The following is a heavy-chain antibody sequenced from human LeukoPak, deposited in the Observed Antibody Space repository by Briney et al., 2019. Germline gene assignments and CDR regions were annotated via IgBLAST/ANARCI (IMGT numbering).Heavy chain of an antibody. Sequence: SETLSLTCTVSGGSISSYYWSWIRQPPGKGLEWLGYIYYTGSTNYNPSLKSRITISVDTSKNQFSLKLSSVTAADTAVYYCARVLGNSAFDIWGQGTMVTVSS. CDR2: IYYTGST. D-gene: IGHD3-16*01. CDR3: ARVLGNSAFDI. CDR1: GGSISSYY. J-gene: IGHJ3*02. V-gene: IGHV4-59*12.